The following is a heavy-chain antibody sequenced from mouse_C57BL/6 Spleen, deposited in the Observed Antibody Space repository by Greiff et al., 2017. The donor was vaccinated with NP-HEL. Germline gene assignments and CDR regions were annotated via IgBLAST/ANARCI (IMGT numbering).Heavy chain of an antibody. CDR1: GYTFTDYY. CDR3: ARDFTSVDY. CDR2: INPNNGGT. Sequence: EVQLQQSGPELVKPGASVKISCKASGYTFTDYYMNWVKQSPGKSLEWIGDINPNNGGTSYNQKFKGKATLTVDKSSSTAYMELRSLTSEDSAVYYCARDFTSVDYWGQGTTLTVSS. V-gene: IGHV1-26*01. D-gene: IGHD1-1*01. J-gene: IGHJ2*01.